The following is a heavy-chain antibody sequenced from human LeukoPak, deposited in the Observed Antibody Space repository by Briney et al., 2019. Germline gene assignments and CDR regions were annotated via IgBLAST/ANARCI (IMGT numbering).Heavy chain of an antibody. D-gene: IGHD1-26*01. CDR2: IYPGDSDT. J-gene: IGHJ5*02. Sequence: GESLKISCKGSGYSFTSYWIGWVRQMPGKGLKWMGIIYPGDSDTRYSPSFQGQVTISADKSISTAYLQWSSLKASDTAVYYCVRHVIVGATKSYFDPWGQGTLVTVSS. V-gene: IGHV5-51*01. CDR1: GYSFTSYW. CDR3: VRHVIVGATKSYFDP.